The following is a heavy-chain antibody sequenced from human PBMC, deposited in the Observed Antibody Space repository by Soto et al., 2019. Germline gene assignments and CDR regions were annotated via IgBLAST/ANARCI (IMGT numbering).Heavy chain of an antibody. V-gene: IGHV3-13*01. CDR1: GFTFSSYD. D-gene: IGHD6-13*01. CDR2: IGVAGDT. Sequence: GGSLRLSCAASGFTFSSYDMHWVRQVAGKVLEWVSAIGVAGDTYYPDSVKGRFTISRENAKNSLYLQMNSLRAEDTAVYYCASGGWGSSWYEGGSRIDYWGQGTLVTVSS. J-gene: IGHJ4*02. CDR3: ASGGWGSSWYEGGSRIDY.